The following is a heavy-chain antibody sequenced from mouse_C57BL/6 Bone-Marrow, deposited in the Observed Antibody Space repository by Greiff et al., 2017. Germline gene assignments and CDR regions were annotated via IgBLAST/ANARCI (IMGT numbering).Heavy chain of an antibody. CDR3: ARGDDYGPFDY. D-gene: IGHD2-4*01. V-gene: IGHV1-63*01. CDR1: GYTFTNYW. J-gene: IGHJ2*01. CDR2: IYPGGGYT. Sequence: VQLQQSGAELVRPGTSVKMSCKASGYTFTNYWIGWAKQRPGHGLEWIGDIYPGGGYTNYNEKFKGKATLTADKSSSTAYMQFSRLTSEDSAIYDCARGDDYGPFDYWGQGTTLTVSS.